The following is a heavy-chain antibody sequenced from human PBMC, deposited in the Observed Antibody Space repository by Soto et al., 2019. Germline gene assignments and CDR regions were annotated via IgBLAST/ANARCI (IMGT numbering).Heavy chain of an antibody. Sequence: SETLSLTCTVSGGSISSYYWSWIRQPPGKGLEWIGYIYYSGSTNYNPSLKSRVTISVDTSKNQFSLKLSSVTAADTAVYYCARRLGYCSSTSCYANGPMDVWGQGTTVTVSS. V-gene: IGHV4-59*08. J-gene: IGHJ6*02. CDR3: ARRLGYCSSTSCYANGPMDV. CDR2: IYYSGST. CDR1: GGSISSYY. D-gene: IGHD2-2*01.